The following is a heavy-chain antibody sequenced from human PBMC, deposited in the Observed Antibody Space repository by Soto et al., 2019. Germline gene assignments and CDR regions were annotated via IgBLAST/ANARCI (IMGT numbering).Heavy chain of an antibody. Sequence: PGGSLRLSCAASGFTFSSYSMNWVRQAPGKGLEWVSSISSSSSYIYYADSVKGRFTISRDNAKNSLYLQMNSLRAEDTAVYYCARFLGSPGLWFGELSGKGYYYYGMDVWGQGTTVTVSS. D-gene: IGHD3-10*01. CDR1: GFTFSSYS. J-gene: IGHJ6*02. CDR2: ISSSSSYI. CDR3: ARFLGSPGLWFGELSGKGYYYYGMDV. V-gene: IGHV3-21*01.